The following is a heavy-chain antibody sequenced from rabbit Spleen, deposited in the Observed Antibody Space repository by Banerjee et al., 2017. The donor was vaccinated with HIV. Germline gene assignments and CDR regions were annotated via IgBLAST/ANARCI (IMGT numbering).Heavy chain of an antibody. CDR1: GFSFSSGYW. D-gene: IGHD1-1*01. Sequence: EESGGDLVKPEGSLTLTCTASGFSFSSGYWICWVRQAPGKGLEWIACIYTGDGTTYYATWAKGRFTISKTSSTTVTLQMTSLTAADTATYFCARNPNGSSISIWGQGTLVTVS. J-gene: IGHJ3*01. CDR3: ARNPNGSSISI. V-gene: IGHV1S45*01. CDR2: IYTGDGTT.